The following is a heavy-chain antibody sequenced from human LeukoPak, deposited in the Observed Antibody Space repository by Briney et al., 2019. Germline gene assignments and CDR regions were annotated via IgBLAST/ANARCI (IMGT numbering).Heavy chain of an antibody. CDR3: ARPLLYYYGSETYFWFDP. Sequence: VGSLRLSCAASGFTFSTYWMGWVRPAPGQGLEWVASIKQDGSEKYYVDSVKGRFTISRDNAEISLYLQMNSLRADDTAFYYCARPLLYYYGSETYFWFDPWGQGTLVTVSS. CDR1: GFTFSTYW. D-gene: IGHD3-10*01. J-gene: IGHJ5*02. V-gene: IGHV3-7*01. CDR2: IKQDGSEK.